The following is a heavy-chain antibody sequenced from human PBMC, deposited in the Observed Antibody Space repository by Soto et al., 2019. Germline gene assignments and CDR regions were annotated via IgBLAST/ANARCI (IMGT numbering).Heavy chain of an antibody. V-gene: IGHV3-48*03. CDR1: GFTFSSYE. J-gene: IGHJ4*02. CDR2: ISSSGSTI. Sequence: GGSLRLSCAAPGFTFSSYEMNWVRQAPGKGLEWVSYISSSGSTIYYADSVKGRFTISRDNAKNSLYLQMNSLRAEDTAVYYCARTGFGYSSGWSDYWGQGTLVTVSS. D-gene: IGHD6-19*01. CDR3: ARTGFGYSSGWSDY.